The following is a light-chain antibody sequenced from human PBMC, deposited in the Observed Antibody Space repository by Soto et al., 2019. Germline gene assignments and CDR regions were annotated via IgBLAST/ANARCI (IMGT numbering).Light chain of an antibody. CDR2: LGS. V-gene: IGKV2-28*01. J-gene: IGKJ4*01. CDR1: QSLLHSNGYNY. Sequence: ESVMTQSPLSLSVTPGEPASISCRSSQSLLHSNGYNYLDWYLQKPGQSPQLLIYLGSFRAAGXPXMFSGSGSGTDFTLKISRVEAADVGVYYCMQALQTPSFGGGTKVEIK. CDR3: MQALQTPS.